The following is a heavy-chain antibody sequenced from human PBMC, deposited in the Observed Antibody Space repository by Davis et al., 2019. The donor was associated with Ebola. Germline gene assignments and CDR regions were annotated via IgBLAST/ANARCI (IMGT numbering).Heavy chain of an antibody. CDR3: ARDRPLDFFFGDYYGMDV. D-gene: IGHD3-16*01. CDR2: ISSSSSYI. J-gene: IGHJ6*02. V-gene: IGHV3-21*01. CDR1: GFTFNRYA. Sequence: PGGSLRLSCAGSGFTFNRYAMSWVRQAPGKGLEWVSSISSSSSYIYYADSAKGRFTISRDNAKNSLFLQMNSLRAEDTAVYYCARDRPLDFFFGDYYGMDVWGQGTTVTVSS.